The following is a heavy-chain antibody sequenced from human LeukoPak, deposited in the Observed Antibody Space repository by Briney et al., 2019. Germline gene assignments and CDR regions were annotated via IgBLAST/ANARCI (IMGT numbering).Heavy chain of an antibody. CDR3: ARDGVSSSWYYFDY. CDR1: GGSFSGYY. J-gene: IGHJ4*02. V-gene: IGHV4-34*01. CDR2: INHSGST. D-gene: IGHD6-13*01. Sequence: SETLSLTCAVYGGSFSGYYWSWIRQPPGKGLEWIGEINHSGSTNYKPSLKSRVTISVDTSKNQFSLKLSSVTAADTAVYYCARDGVSSSWYYFDYWGQGTLVTVSS.